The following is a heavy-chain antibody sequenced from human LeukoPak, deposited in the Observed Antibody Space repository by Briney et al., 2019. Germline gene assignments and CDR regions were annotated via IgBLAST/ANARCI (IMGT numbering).Heavy chain of an antibody. CDR1: GGSISSYY. V-gene: IGHV4-59*01. Sequence: NPSETLSLTCTVSGGSISSYYWSWIRQPPGKGLEWIGYIDDSGSTNYNPSLKSRVTISVDTSKNQFSLKLSSVTAADTAVYYCARGGSGYDSFYYYGMDVWGQGTTVTVSS. D-gene: IGHD5-12*01. CDR2: IDDSGST. J-gene: IGHJ6*02. CDR3: ARGGSGYDSFYYYGMDV.